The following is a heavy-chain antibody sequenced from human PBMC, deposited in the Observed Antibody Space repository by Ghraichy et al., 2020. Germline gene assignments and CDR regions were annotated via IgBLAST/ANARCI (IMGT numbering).Heavy chain of an antibody. CDR3: AREGYSYGLNWFDP. Sequence: GGSLRLSCAASGFTFSSYWMSWVRQAPGKGLEWVANIKQDGSEKYYVDSVKGRFTISRDNAKNSLYLQMNSLRAEDTAVYYCAREGYSYGLNWFDPWGQGTLVTVSS. V-gene: IGHV3-7*01. CDR2: IKQDGSEK. D-gene: IGHD5-18*01. J-gene: IGHJ5*02. CDR1: GFTFSSYW.